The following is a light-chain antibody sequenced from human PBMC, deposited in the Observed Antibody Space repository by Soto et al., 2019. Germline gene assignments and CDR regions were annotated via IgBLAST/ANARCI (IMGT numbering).Light chain of an antibody. Sequence: EIVMTQSPATLSVSPGERATLSCRASHSVSSNLAWYQQKPGQAPRLLIYGASIRATGIPDRFSGSGSGTDFSNTISTPPLKNFAVYYYQEDDNCPSTYGQGTKVE. V-gene: IGKV3D-15*03. CDR1: HSVSSN. CDR2: GAS. CDR3: QEDDNCPST. J-gene: IGKJ1*01.